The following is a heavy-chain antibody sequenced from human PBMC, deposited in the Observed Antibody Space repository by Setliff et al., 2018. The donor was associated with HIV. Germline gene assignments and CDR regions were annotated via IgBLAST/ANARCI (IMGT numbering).Heavy chain of an antibody. CDR1: GFAFSDYD. Sequence: PGGSLRLSCATSGFAFSDYDFHWVRQVTGEGLEWVSAIGTGGDTYYADSVKGRFTISRDNSRNTLYLYMSSLRPEDTAVYYCARVAETRGYSYDYRLYYYGMDVWGQGTTVTVSS. CDR2: IGTGGDT. J-gene: IGHJ6*02. V-gene: IGHV3-13*01. D-gene: IGHD5-18*01. CDR3: ARVAETRGYSYDYRLYYYGMDV.